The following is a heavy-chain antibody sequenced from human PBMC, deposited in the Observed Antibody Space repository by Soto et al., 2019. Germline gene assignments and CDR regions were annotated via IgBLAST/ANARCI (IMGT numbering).Heavy chain of an antibody. CDR1: GGSISSYY. CDR2: IYYSGST. J-gene: IGHJ6*03. V-gene: IGHV4-59*01. CDR3: GSALLYSHMDV. Sequence: SETLSLTCTVSGGSISSYYWSWIRQPPGKGLEWIGYIYYSGSTNYNPSLKSRVTISVDTSKNQFALRLSSVTAADTAVYYGGSALLYSHMDVWGKVHTVPVS.